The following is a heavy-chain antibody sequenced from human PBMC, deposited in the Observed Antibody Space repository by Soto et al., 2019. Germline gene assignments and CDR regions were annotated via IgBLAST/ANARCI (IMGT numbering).Heavy chain of an antibody. V-gene: IGHV4-4*07. CDR1: SDSISRFS. J-gene: IGHJ4*02. CDR3: AREARGDFSGIFDY. D-gene: IGHD2-21*02. CDR2: VYVNADT. Sequence: SETLSLTCTVSSDSISRFSWSWIRQAAGKGLEWIGRVYVNADTKYAPSLRSRLNISVDTSKNQFSLRLTSVTAADTAVYFCAREARGDFSGIFDYWGRGTLVAVSS.